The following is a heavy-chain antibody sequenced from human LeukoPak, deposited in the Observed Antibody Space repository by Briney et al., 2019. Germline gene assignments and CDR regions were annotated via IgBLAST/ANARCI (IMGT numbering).Heavy chain of an antibody. CDR3: AKVMRPGQYSGYDFSGGSVDY. J-gene: IGHJ4*02. V-gene: IGHV3-23*01. CDR2: ISGSGGST. D-gene: IGHD5-12*01. Sequence: PGGSLRLSCAASGFTFSSYAMSWVRQAPGKGLEWVSAISGSGGSTYYADSVKGRFTISRDNSKNTLYLQMNSLRAEDTAVYYCAKVMRPGQYSGYDFSGGSVDYWGQGTLVTVSS. CDR1: GFTFSSYA.